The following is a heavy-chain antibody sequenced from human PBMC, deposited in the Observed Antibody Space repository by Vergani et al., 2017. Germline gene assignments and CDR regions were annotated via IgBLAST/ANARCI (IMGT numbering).Heavy chain of an antibody. CDR1: GGSFSGYY. V-gene: IGHV4-34*01. J-gene: IGHJ5*02. Sequence: QVQLQQWGAGLLKPSETLSLTCAVYGGSFSGYYWSWIRQPPGKGLEWIGEINHSGSTNYNPSLKSRVTISVETSKNQFSLKLSSGTAADTAVYYCARVRPTITMVRGVIIRGWFDPWGQGTLVTVSS. CDR3: ARVRPTITMVRGVIIRGWFDP. CDR2: INHSGST. D-gene: IGHD3-10*01.